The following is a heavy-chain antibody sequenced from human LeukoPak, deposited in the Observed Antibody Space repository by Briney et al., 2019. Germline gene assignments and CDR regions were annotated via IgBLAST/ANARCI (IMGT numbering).Heavy chain of an antibody. CDR1: GYTFTSYG. CDR3: ARDLPLGSLGGSTFDF. CDR2: ISAYNGNT. J-gene: IGHJ4*02. Sequence: ASVKVSCKASGYTFTSYGISWVRQAPGQGLEWMGWISAYNGNTNYAQKLQGRVTMTTDTSTATAYMELKNVISDDTAIYYCARDLPLGSLGGSTFDFWGQGTRVTVSS. D-gene: IGHD2-15*01. V-gene: IGHV1-18*01.